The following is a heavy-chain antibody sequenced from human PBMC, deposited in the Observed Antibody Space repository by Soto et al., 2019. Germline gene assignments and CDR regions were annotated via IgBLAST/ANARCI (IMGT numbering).Heavy chain of an antibody. V-gene: IGHV3-21*01. CDR1: GFTFSSYS. D-gene: IGHD3-3*01. Sequence: GGTLRLSCAASGFTFSSYSMNWVRQAPGKGLEWVSSISSSSSYIYYADSVKGRFTISRDNAKNSLYLQMNSLRAEDTAVYYCARAGGFLEWFRYGMDVWGQGTTVTVSS. CDR2: ISSSSSYI. CDR3: ARAGGFLEWFRYGMDV. J-gene: IGHJ6*02.